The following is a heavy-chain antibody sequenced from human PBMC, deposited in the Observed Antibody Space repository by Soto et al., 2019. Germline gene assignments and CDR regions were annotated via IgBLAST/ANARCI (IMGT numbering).Heavy chain of an antibody. D-gene: IGHD6-19*01. V-gene: IGHV2-5*01. CDR3: AHRLRWLGNFDH. Sequence: KESGPTLVKPTQTLTLTCTFSGFSLTTSGVGVGWIRQPPGKALEWLALIYWNDEKRYSPSLKSRLTITKDTSRNQVVLTMTNMDPGDTATDYCAHRLRWLGNFDHWGQGTLVTVSS. CDR1: GFSLTTSGVG. J-gene: IGHJ4*02. CDR2: IYWNDEK.